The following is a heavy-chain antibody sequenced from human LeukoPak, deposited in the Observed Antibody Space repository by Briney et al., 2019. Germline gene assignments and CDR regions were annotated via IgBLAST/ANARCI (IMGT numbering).Heavy chain of an antibody. D-gene: IGHD3-10*01. CDR3: ARDGGSGIDY. Sequence: PGRSLRLSCAASGFTFSSYGMHWLRQAPGKGLEWVAVIWYDGSRKFYGDSVKGRFTVSRDTSENTMYLQMNTLRVDDTAVYYCARDGGSGIDYWGQGTLVTVSS. CDR2: IWYDGSRK. CDR1: GFTFSSYG. V-gene: IGHV3-33*01. J-gene: IGHJ4*02.